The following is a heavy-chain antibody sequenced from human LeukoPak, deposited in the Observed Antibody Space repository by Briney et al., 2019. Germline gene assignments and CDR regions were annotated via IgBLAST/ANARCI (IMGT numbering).Heavy chain of an antibody. Sequence: GGSLRLSCAASGFIFSGYWMLWVRQAPGKGLVWVSRINSDGSMTNYADSVKGRFTISRDNSKNTLYLQMNSLRAEDTAVYYCARDVPANDYYYYGMDVWGQGTTVTVSS. J-gene: IGHJ6*02. D-gene: IGHD1-14*01. CDR3: ARDVPANDYYYYGMDV. V-gene: IGHV3-74*01. CDR2: INSDGSMT. CDR1: GFIFSGYW.